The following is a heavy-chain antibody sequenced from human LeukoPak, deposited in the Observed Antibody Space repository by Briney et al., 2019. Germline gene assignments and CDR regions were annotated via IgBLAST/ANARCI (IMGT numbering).Heavy chain of an antibody. CDR2: IGSSGDIT. CDR3: ARDIDNGDYVVY. Sequence: GGSLRLSCAASGFTFSSYAMSWVRQAPGMGMEWVSSIGSSGDITYYADSVKGRFTISRDNSKNTLYLQMNSLRAEDTAVYYCARDIDNGDYVVYWGQGTLVTVSS. V-gene: IGHV3-23*01. J-gene: IGHJ4*02. CDR1: GFTFSSYA. D-gene: IGHD4-17*01.